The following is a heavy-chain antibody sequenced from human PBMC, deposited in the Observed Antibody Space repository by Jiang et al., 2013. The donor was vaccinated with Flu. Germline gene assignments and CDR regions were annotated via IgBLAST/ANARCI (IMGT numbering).Heavy chain of an antibody. J-gene: IGHJ6*03. CDR2: IVVGSGNT. V-gene: IGHV1-58*01. D-gene: IGHD2-2*01. Sequence: GAEVKKPGTSVKVSCKASGFTFANSVVQWVRQARGQRLEWIGWIVVGSGNTNYAQKFQERVTITRDMSTGTAYMEVSSLKSGDTAVYYCAAAPHYQLEGHQFYHYYYMDVWGEGTTVTVSS. CDR3: AAAPHYQLEGHQFYHYYYMDV. CDR1: GFTFANSV.